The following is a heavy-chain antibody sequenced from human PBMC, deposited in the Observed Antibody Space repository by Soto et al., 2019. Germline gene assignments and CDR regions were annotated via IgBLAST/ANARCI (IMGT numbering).Heavy chain of an antibody. V-gene: IGHV4-31*03. CDR3: ARSAQWDGFDP. Sequence: QVQLQESGPGLVRPSQTLSLTCTVSAGPISTFNYYWSWIRQHPEKGLEWIGYISYSGSTFYHSSLKSRVTISLDTSKKQFSLTLTSVTAADTAVYYCARSAQWDGFDPWGQGTMVTVSS. J-gene: IGHJ3*01. CDR2: ISYSGST. CDR1: AGPISTFNYY. D-gene: IGHD2-8*01.